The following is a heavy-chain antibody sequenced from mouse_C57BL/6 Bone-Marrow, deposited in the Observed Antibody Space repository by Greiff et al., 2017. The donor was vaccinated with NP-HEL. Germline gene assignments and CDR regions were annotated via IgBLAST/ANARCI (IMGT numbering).Heavy chain of an antibody. CDR3: ARMGTTVRGVDY. CDR2: INPSNGGT. V-gene: IGHV1-53*01. D-gene: IGHD1-1*01. J-gene: IGHJ2*01. Sequence: QVQLQQPGTELVKPGASVKLSCKASGYTFTSYWMHWVKQRPGQGLEWIGNINPSNGGTNYNEKFKSTATLTVDKSSSTAYLQLSRRTSEDSAVYYCARMGTTVRGVDYWGQGTTLTVSA. CDR1: GYTFTSYW.